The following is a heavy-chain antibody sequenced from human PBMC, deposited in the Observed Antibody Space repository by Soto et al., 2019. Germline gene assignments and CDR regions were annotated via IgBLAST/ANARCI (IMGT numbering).Heavy chain of an antibody. J-gene: IGHJ6*02. CDR2: MYATGGT. CDR3: ASLGVEYSSSPYGMDV. D-gene: IGHD6-6*01. CDR1: GGSISIYY. Sequence: KPSDTMSLTRTVSGGSISIYYCIWIRQPAGRELERIGRMYATGGTNYDPSLKSPVTMSVDTSKNQFSLKLTFVTAADTAVYYCASLGVEYSSSPYGMDVWGQGTTVTVSS. V-gene: IGHV4-4*07.